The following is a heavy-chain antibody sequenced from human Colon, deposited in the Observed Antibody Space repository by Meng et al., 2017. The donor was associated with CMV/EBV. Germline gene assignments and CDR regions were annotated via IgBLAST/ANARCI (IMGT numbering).Heavy chain of an antibody. D-gene: IGHD6-13*01. J-gene: IGHJ1*01. CDR3: ATGSVAADGKGY. CDR1: GYMFTRYT. V-gene: IGHV7-4-1*02. Sequence: CNASGYMFTRYTINWVLQAPGQWLEWMGYINPKTANPTYVQGFTGRFVFSLDTSVSTAYLQISSLEAEDTAVYYCATGSVAADGKGYWGQGTLVTVSS. CDR2: INPKTANP.